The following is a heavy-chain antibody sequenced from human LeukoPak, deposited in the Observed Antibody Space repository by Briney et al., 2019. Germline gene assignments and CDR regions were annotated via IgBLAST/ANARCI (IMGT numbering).Heavy chain of an antibody. D-gene: IGHD3-10*01. V-gene: IGHV1-46*01. CDR1: GYTFSTYY. J-gene: IGHJ4*02. CDR3: ARANGGGLDY. Sequence: ASAKVSCKTSGYTFSTYYMHWVRQAPGQGLEWLGIIHPTDGSTSYTQKIQGRVTMTRDTATGTVYLELSSLRSEDTAVYWCARANGGGLDYWGQGTPITVSS. CDR2: IHPTDGST.